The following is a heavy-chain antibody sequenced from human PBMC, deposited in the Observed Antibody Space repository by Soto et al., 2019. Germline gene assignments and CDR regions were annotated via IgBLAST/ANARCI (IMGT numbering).Heavy chain of an antibody. CDR2: IYYSGST. J-gene: IGHJ6*02. CDR3: ARLVQKEGGILSNYYYGVDV. V-gene: IGHV4-31*03. CDR1: GGSISSGGYY. Sequence: SETLSLTCTVSGGSISSGGYYWSWIRQHPGKGLEWIGYIYYSGSTYYNPSLKSRVTISVDTSKNQFSLKMSSVTAADTAVYYCARLVQKEGGILSNYYYGVDVWGQGTTVTVSS. D-gene: IGHD2-2*01.